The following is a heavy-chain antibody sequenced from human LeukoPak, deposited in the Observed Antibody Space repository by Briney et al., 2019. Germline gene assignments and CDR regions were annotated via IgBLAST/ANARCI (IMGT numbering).Heavy chain of an antibody. D-gene: IGHD1-26*01. Sequence: PSETLSLTCTVSGGSINTYYWTWIRQPPGKGLEWIGYIYNSESTNYNPSLKSRVTISTDTSKEQFSLRVSSVTAADTAVYYCARRLRIEGGTRRGDALDMWGQGTMVTVSS. CDR1: GGSINTYY. V-gene: IGHV4-59*08. J-gene: IGHJ3*02. CDR3: ARRLRIEGGTRRGDALDM. CDR2: IYNSEST.